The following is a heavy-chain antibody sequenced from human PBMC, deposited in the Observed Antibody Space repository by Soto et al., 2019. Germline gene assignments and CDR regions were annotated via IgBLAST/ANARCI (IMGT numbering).Heavy chain of an antibody. CDR3: ARDRIVATIFDYYMDV. CDR2: ISSSSSNI. J-gene: IGHJ6*03. V-gene: IGHV3-21*01. CDR1: FSSYS. Sequence: FSSYSMNWVRQAPGKGLEWVSSISSSSSNIYYADSVKGRFTISRDNVINSLYLQMKCLRAEDTAVYYYARDRIVATIFDYYMDVWGKGTTVTVSS. D-gene: IGHD5-12*01.